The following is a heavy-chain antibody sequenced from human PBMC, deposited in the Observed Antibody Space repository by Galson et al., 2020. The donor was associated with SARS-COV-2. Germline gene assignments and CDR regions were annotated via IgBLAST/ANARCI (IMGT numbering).Heavy chain of an antibody. Sequence: GGSLRLSCAASGFTSSNYGMHWVRQAPGKGPEWVAVISSDGRNSYYADSLKGRFTISRDNSKSTLYLQMNSLRAEDTAVYYCARGGEWELPYYFDYWGQGTLVTISS. CDR2: ISSDGRNS. V-gene: IGHV3-30*04. J-gene: IGHJ4*02. D-gene: IGHD1-26*01. CDR1: GFTSSNYG. CDR3: ARGGEWELPYYFDY.